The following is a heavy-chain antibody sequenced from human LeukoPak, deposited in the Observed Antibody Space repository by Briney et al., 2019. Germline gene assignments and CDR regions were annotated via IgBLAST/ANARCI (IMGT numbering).Heavy chain of an antibody. V-gene: IGHV4-59*01. Sequence: PSGTLSLTCTVSGGSISSNFWSWIRQPPGKGLEWIGHVYYSGSANYNPSLKTRVTISVHTARTQFSLNLRSVTAADTAVYYCARVLLGSIVDDAFDIWGHGTMVTVSS. CDR2: VYYSGSA. J-gene: IGHJ3*02. CDR3: ARVLLGSIVDDAFDI. D-gene: IGHD1-26*01. CDR1: GGSISSNF.